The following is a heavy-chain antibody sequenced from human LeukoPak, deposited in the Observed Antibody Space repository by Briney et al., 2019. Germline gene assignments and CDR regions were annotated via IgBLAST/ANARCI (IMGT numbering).Heavy chain of an antibody. CDR3: ARVGRYCSGGSCYQDY. D-gene: IGHD2-15*01. Sequence: PGGSLRLSCAASGFTFSSYSMNWGRQAPGKGLEWVSSISSSSSYIYYADSVKGGFTISRDNAKNSLYLQMNSLRAEDTAVYYCARVGRYCSGGSCYQDYWGQGTLVTVSS. CDR2: ISSSSSYI. V-gene: IGHV3-21*01. CDR1: GFTFSSYS. J-gene: IGHJ4*02.